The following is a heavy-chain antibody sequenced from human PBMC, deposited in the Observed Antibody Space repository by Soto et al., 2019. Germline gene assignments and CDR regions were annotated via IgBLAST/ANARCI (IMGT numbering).Heavy chain of an antibody. V-gene: IGHV4-31*03. J-gene: IGHJ5*02. CDR3: ARAPGYYDSSGYYYVWWFDP. CDR1: GGSISSGGYY. CDR2: IYYSGST. D-gene: IGHD3-22*01. Sequence: SETLSLTCTVSGGSISSGGYYWSWIRQHPGKGLEWIGYIYYSGSTYYNPSLKSRVTISVDTSKNQFSLKLSSVTAADTAVYYCARAPGYYDSSGYYYVWWFDPWGQGTLVTVSS.